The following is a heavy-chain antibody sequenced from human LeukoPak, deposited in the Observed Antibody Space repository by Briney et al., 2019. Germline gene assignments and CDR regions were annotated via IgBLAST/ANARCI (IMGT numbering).Heavy chain of an antibody. Sequence: PETLSLTCTVSGGSISSYYWSWIRQPPGKGLEWIGYIYYSGSTNYNPSLKSRVTISVDTSKNQFSLKLSSVTAADTAVYYCARDQVGAPHYWGQGTLVTVSS. CDR3: ARDQVGAPHY. CDR1: GGSISSYY. CDR2: IYYSGST. V-gene: IGHV4-59*01. J-gene: IGHJ4*02. D-gene: IGHD1-26*01.